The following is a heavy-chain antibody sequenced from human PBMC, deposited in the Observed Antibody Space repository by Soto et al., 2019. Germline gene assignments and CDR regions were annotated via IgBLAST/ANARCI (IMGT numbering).Heavy chain of an antibody. D-gene: IGHD3-22*01. CDR2: INESGST. V-gene: IGHV4-34*01. CDR3: ARGSHKLHSYDRSGFYHYVDF. Sequence: QVQLQQWGAGLLKPSETLSLTCAVSGGSFSDSSWTWIRQPPGKRLEWVGEINESGSTNYTPSLERRVTISRDTSNNRCSLKLTAVTAADSAVYYCARGSHKLHSYDRSGFYHYVDFWGQGSLVTVSS. J-gene: IGHJ4*02. CDR1: GGSFSDSS.